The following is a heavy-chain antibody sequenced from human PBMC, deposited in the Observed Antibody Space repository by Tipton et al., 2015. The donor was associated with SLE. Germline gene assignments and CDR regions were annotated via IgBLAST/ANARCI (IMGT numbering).Heavy chain of an antibody. V-gene: IGHV4-39*07. CDR1: GGSISSSSYY. CDR3: ARQYSSSGFNRFDP. CDR2: IYYSGTM. J-gene: IGHJ5*02. Sequence: TLSLTCTVSGGSISSSSYYWAWMRQPPGEGLEWIGTIYYSGTMYYNPSLESRVAIEVDTSKNQFSLRLTSVTAADTAVYYCARQYSSSGFNRFDPWGQGTLVTVSP. D-gene: IGHD3-10*01.